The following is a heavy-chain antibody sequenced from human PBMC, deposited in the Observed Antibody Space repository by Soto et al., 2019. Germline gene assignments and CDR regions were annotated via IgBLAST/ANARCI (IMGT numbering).Heavy chain of an antibody. CDR3: AKGRNSGLVDY. CDR2: ISGSGGST. D-gene: IGHD3-9*01. Sequence: GGSLRLCCAASGFTFSSYTMSWVRQAPGKGLEWVSAISGSGGSTYYADSVKGRFTISRDNSKNTLYLQMNSLRAEDTAVYYCAKGRNSGLVDYWGQGTLVTVSS. V-gene: IGHV3-23*01. J-gene: IGHJ4*02. CDR1: GFTFSSYT.